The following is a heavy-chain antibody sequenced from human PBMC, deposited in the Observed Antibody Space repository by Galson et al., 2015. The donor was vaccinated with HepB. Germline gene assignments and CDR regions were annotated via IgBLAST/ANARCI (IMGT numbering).Heavy chain of an antibody. J-gene: IGHJ4*02. Sequence: SVKVSCKASGYTFTSYYMHWVRQAPGQGLEWMGIINPSGGSTSYAQKFQGRVTMTRDMSTSTAYMELSSLRSEDTAVYYCAAFPTTVVTDYFDYWGQGTLVTVSS. V-gene: IGHV1-46*01. CDR1: GYTFTSYY. D-gene: IGHD4-23*01. CDR2: INPSGGST. CDR3: AAFPTTVVTDYFDY.